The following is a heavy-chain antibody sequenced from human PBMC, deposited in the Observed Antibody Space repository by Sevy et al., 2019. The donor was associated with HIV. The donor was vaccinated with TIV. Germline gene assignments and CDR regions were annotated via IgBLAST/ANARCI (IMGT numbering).Heavy chain of an antibody. V-gene: IGHV3-23*01. D-gene: IGHD3-22*01. CDR3: AKGRDYYDSSGYSKVYYYYYGIDV. J-gene: IGHJ6*02. CDR1: GFTFSSYA. CDR2: ISGSGGST. Sequence: GGSLRLSCAASGFTFSSYAMSWVRQAPGKGLEWVSAISGSGGSTYYADSVKGRFTISRDNSKNTLYLQMNSLRAEDTAVYYCAKGRDYYDSSGYSKVYYYYYGIDVWGQGTTVTVSS.